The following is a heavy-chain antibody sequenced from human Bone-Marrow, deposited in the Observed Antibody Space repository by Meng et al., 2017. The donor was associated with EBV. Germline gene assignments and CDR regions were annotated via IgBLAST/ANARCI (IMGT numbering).Heavy chain of an antibody. V-gene: IGHV4-39*07. J-gene: IGHJ4*02. CDR3: ARDPYDY. Sequence: LAPQGSGPGLVKPSDTLSLPCTVTCGSISMSSYDWGWIRQPPGKGLEWIGSIYYSGSTYYNPSLKSRVTISVDTSKNQFSLKLSSVTAADTAVYYCARDPYDYWGQGTLVTVSS. CDR2: IYYSGST. CDR1: CGSISMSSYD.